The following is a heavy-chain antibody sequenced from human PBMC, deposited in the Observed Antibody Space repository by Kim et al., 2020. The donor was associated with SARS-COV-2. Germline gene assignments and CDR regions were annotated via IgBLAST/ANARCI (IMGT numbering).Heavy chain of an antibody. CDR3: ARDLWYGVLDYYDSSGYQDY. J-gene: IGHJ4*02. V-gene: IGHV4-38-2*02. D-gene: IGHD3-22*01. Sequence: SETLSLTCTVSGSSISSGYYWGWIRQPPGKGLEWIGSIYHSGSTYYNPSLKSRVTISVDTSKNQFSLKLSSVTAADTAVYYCARDLWYGVLDYYDSSGYQDYWGQGTLVTVSS. CDR2: IYHSGST. CDR1: GSSISSGYY.